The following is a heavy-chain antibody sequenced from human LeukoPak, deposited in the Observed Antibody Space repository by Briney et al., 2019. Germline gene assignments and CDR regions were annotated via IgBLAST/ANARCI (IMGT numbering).Heavy chain of an antibody. CDR2: IYYSGST. J-gene: IGHJ4*02. CDR1: GGSISSGGYY. Sequence: SQTLSLTCTVSGGSISSGGYYWSWIRQHPGKGLEWIGYIYYSGSTYYNPPLKSRVTISVDTSKNQFSLKLSSVTAADMAVYYCARSTGYSSGWHRADYWGQGTLVTVSS. V-gene: IGHV4-31*03. D-gene: IGHD6-19*01. CDR3: ARSTGYSSGWHRADY.